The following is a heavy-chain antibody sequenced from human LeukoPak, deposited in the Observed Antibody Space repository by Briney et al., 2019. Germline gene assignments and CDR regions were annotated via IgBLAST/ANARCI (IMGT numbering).Heavy chain of an antibody. Sequence: EASVKVSCKASGYTFTSYGISWVRQAPGQGLEWMGWISAYNGNTNYAQKLQGRVTMTTDTSTSTAYMELRSLRSDDTAVYYRAREGSVGGWYFAGSSFGPYYYYYMDVWGKGTTVTVSS. CDR3: AREGSVGGWYFAGSSFGPYYYYYMDV. V-gene: IGHV1-18*04. J-gene: IGHJ6*03. CDR2: ISAYNGNT. CDR1: GYTFTSYG. D-gene: IGHD6-19*01.